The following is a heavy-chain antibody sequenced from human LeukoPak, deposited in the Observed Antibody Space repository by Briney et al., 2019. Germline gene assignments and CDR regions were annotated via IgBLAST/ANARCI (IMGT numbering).Heavy chain of an antibody. Sequence: PGGSLRLSCAASGFTFSSYAMSWVRQAPGKGLEWVAVIWYDGSNKYYADSVKGRFTISRDNSKNTLYLQMNSLRAEDTAVYYCARAPSSGDYFDYWGQGTLVTVSS. V-gene: IGHV3-33*08. J-gene: IGHJ4*02. D-gene: IGHD6-19*01. CDR3: ARAPSSGDYFDY. CDR2: IWYDGSNK. CDR1: GFTFSSYA.